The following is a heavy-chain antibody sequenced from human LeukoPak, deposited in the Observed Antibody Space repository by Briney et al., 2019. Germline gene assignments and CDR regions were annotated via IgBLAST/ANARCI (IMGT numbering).Heavy chain of an antibody. CDR1: GFTVSSNY. CDR3: AKDVFELYDIYDH. J-gene: IGHJ4*02. Sequence: GSLRLSCAVSGFTVSSNYMSWVRQPPGKGLEWVSAISGSGGSTFNADSVKGRFTISRDNSKNTLYLQMNSLRAEDTAVYYCAKDVFELYDIYDHWGQGTLVTVSS. D-gene: IGHD3-9*01. V-gene: IGHV3-23*01. CDR2: ISGSGGST.